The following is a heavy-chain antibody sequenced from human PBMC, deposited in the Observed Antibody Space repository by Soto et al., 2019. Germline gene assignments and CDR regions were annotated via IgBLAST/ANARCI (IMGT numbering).Heavy chain of an antibody. CDR1: GDSVSSNSAA. CDR2: TYYRSKWYN. Sequence: PSQTLSLTCAISGDSVSSNSAAWNWIRQSPSRGLEWLGRTYYRSKWYNDYTVSVKSRITINPDTSKNQFPLQLNSVTPEDTAVYYCARDQDSSSWYGFYFDYWGQGTLVTVSS. J-gene: IGHJ4*02. D-gene: IGHD6-13*01. CDR3: ARDQDSSSWYGFYFDY. V-gene: IGHV6-1*01.